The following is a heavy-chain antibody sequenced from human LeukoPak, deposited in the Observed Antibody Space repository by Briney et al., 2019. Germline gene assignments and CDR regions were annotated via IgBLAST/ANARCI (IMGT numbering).Heavy chain of an antibody. CDR1: GYTFTGYY. D-gene: IGHD5-18*01. Sequence: GASVKVSCKASGYTFTGYYMHWVRQAPGQGLEWMGWINPNSGDTNYAQKFQDRVAVTRDTSISTAYMELSRLRSDDTAVYYCARSGYSYVSIDYWGQGTLVTVSS. V-gene: IGHV1-2*02. CDR2: INPNSGDT. CDR3: ARSGYSYVSIDY. J-gene: IGHJ4*02.